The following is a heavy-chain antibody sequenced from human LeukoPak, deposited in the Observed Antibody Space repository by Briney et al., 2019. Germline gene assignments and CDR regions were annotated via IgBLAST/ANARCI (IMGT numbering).Heavy chain of an antibody. D-gene: IGHD3-22*01. CDR1: GFTVSSNY. CDR2: IYSGGST. CDR3: AKTGHGGYDFDY. Sequence: GGSLRLSCAASGFTVSSNYMSWVRQAPGKGLEWVSVIYSGGSTYYADSVKGRFTISRDNAKNTLYLQMNSLRAEDTAVYYCAKTGHGGYDFDYWGQGTLVIASS. V-gene: IGHV3-53*01. J-gene: IGHJ4*02.